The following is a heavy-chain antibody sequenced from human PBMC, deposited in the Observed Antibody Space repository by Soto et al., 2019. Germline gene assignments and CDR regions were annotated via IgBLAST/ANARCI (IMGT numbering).Heavy chain of an antibody. V-gene: IGHV3-23*01. CDR1: GFTFSSYA. D-gene: IGHD3-22*01. CDR3: ARQDHSGSGWFDT. J-gene: IGHJ5*02. CDR2: ISGSGGST. Sequence: PGGSLRLSCAASGFTFSSYAMSWVRQAPGKGLEWVSAISGSGGSTYYADSVKGRFTISRDNSKNTLYLQMNSLRADDTAVYYCARQDHSGSGWFDTWGQGTLVTVSS.